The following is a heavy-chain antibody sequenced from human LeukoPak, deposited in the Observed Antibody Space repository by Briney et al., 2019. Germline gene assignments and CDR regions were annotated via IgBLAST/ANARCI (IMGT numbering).Heavy chain of an antibody. V-gene: IGHV4-39*01. CDR1: GDSISSSDYC. CDR3: ARHGVYYGSGGWFDP. J-gene: IGHJ5*02. Sequence: SETLSLTCTVSGDSISSSDYCWGWIRQPPGKGLEWIGNIDYTGSTYYNPSLKSRVTISVDTSKNQFSLKLSSVTAADTAVYYCARHGVYYGSGGWFDPWGQGTLVTVSS. D-gene: IGHD3-10*01. CDR2: IDYTGST.